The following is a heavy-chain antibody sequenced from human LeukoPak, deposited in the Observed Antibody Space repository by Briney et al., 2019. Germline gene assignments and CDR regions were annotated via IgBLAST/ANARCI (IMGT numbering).Heavy chain of an antibody. Sequence: GGSLRLSRAASGFTFSDYYMSWIRQAPGKGLEWVSYISSSGSTIYYADSVKGRFTISRDNAKNSLYLQMNSLRAEDTAVYYCAREAPQYSYGYRAFDIWGQGTMVTVSS. V-gene: IGHV3-11*01. J-gene: IGHJ3*02. CDR2: ISSSGSTI. CDR1: GFTFSDYY. D-gene: IGHD5-18*01. CDR3: AREAPQYSYGYRAFDI.